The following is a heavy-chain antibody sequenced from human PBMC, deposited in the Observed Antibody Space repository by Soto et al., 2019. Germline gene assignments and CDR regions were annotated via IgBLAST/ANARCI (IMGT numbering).Heavy chain of an antibody. CDR3: ARTIAAAQPMDV. CDR1: GGSFSGYS. CDR2: INHSGST. V-gene: IGHV4-34*01. D-gene: IGHD6-13*01. J-gene: IGHJ6*03. Sequence: SETLSLTCAVYGGSFSGYSWSWIRQPPGKGLEWIGEINHSGSTNYNPSLKSRVTISVDTSKNQFSLKLSSVTAADTAVYYCARTIAAAQPMDVWGKGTTVTVSS.